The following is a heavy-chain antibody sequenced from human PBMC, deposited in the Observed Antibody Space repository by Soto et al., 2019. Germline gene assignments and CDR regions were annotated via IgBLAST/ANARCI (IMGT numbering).Heavy chain of an antibody. Sequence: QVQLVQSGAEVKKPGDSVKVSCKASGYTFSSFSISWVRQAPGQGLEWLGWITSYNSQTRYAQKLQGRATLTTDTSTNTAYMELRSLKFDDTAVYYCARGSDRFNWNDPWDYWGQGTLVTVSS. CDR1: GYTFSSFS. J-gene: IGHJ4*02. CDR3: ARGSDRFNWNDPWDY. D-gene: IGHD1-20*01. CDR2: ITSYNSQT. V-gene: IGHV1-18*01.